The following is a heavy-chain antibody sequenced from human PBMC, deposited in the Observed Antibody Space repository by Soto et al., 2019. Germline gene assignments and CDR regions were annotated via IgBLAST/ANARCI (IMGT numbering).Heavy chain of an antibody. Sequence: PLVESGGRGVQPGRSLRLYCEASEFNFSSYAMHWVRQAPGRGLEWVALIYFDGTKEYYADSVKGRFIISRDNSKSMVYLQMDSLRPADTAIYYCARPIPRWSYHYGMDVWGQGTTVTVSS. D-gene: IGHD2-15*01. J-gene: IGHJ6*02. CDR3: ARPIPRWSYHYGMDV. V-gene: IGHV3-30*03. CDR2: IYFDGTKE. CDR1: EFNFSSYA.